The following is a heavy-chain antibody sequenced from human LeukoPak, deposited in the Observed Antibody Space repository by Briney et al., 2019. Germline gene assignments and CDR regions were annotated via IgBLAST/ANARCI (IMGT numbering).Heavy chain of an antibody. CDR2: IDDSGYT. V-gene: IGHV4-59*01. Sequence: SETLSLTCLVSGGSMKRSYWTWIRQAPGEGLEWIGYIDDSGYTNYSRSLKSRVTISLNQSKNQFPLSVTSVTASDRALYCCARHSSPAALPYMGAWDKGTTVTVSS. CDR1: GGSMKRSY. CDR3: ARHSSPAALPYMGA. J-gene: IGHJ6*03. D-gene: IGHD2-2*01.